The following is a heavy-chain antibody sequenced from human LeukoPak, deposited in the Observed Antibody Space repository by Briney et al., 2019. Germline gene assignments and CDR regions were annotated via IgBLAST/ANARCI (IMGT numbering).Heavy chain of an antibody. J-gene: IGHJ4*02. D-gene: IGHD1-26*01. CDR2: IYHSGST. CDR3: ARVGPGGSPDY. Sequence: PSQTLSLTCAVSGGSISSGGYSWSWIRQPPGKGLEWIGYIYHSGSTYYNPSLKSRVTISVDRSKNQFSLKLSSVTAADTAVYYCARVGPGGSPDYWGQGTLVTVSS. V-gene: IGHV4-30-2*01. CDR1: GGSISSGGYS.